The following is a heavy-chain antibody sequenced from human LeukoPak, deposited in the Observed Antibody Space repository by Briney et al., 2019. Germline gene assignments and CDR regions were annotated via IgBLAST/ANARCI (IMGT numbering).Heavy chain of an antibody. CDR2: MNPNSGNT. CDR1: GYTFTSYD. Sequence: GASVKVSCKASGYTFTSYDINWVRQATGQGLEWMGWMNPNSGNTGYAQKFQGRVTMTRNTSISTAYMELSSLRSEDTAVYYCARGRTGSYYNPGGYWGQGTLVTVSS. CDR3: ARGRTGSYYNPGGY. J-gene: IGHJ4*02. V-gene: IGHV1-8*01. D-gene: IGHD3-10*01.